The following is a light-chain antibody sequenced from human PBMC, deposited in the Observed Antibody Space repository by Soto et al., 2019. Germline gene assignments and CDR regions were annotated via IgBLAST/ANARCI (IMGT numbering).Light chain of an antibody. J-gene: IGLJ2*01. Sequence: NFMLTQPHSVSESPGKTVTISCTGSSGSIASNYVQWYQQRPGSAPTTVIYEDNQRPSGVPDRFSGSIDSSSNSASLTISGLKPEDEADYYCQSYDSSNHVGFGGGTKLTVL. V-gene: IGLV6-57*02. CDR1: SGSIASNY. CDR3: QSYDSSNHVG. CDR2: EDN.